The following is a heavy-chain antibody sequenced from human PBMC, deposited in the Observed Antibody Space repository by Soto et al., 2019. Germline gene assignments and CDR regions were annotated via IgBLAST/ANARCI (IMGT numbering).Heavy chain of an antibody. Sequence: PSQTLSLTCAISGDSVSSNSAAWNWIRQSPSRGLEWLGRTYYRSKWYNDYAVSVKSRITINPDTSKNQFSLQLNSVTPEDTAVYYCARDEGGGRDGYNFWFDPWGQGTLVTVSS. CDR3: ARDEGGGRDGYNFWFDP. V-gene: IGHV6-1*01. J-gene: IGHJ5*02. CDR1: GDSVSSNSAA. CDR2: TYYRSKWYN. D-gene: IGHD5-12*01.